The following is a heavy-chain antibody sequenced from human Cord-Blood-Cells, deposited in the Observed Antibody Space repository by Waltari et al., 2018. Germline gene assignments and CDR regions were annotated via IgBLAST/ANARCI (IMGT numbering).Heavy chain of an antibody. J-gene: IGHJ5*02. CDR2: INPNSGGT. D-gene: IGHD3-16*01. CDR3: ARDLSLGDYSFDP. Sequence: QVQLVQSGAEVKKPGASVKVSCKASGYTFTGYSTLWVRQAPGQGLEWMGWINPNSGGTNYAQKFQGRVTMTRDTSISTAYMELSRLRSDDTAVYYCARDLSLGDYSFDPWGQGTLVTVSS. V-gene: IGHV1-2*02. CDR1: GYTFTGYS.